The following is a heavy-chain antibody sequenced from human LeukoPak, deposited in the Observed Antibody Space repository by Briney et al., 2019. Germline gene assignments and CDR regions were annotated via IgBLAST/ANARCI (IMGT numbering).Heavy chain of an antibody. J-gene: IGHJ3*02. CDR3: ARPDNSGYDIGFAFDI. CDR1: GFTFSSYS. CDR2: ISSSSSYI. Sequence: GGSLRLSCAASGFTFSSYSMNWVRQAPGKGLEWVSSISSSSSYIYYADSVKGRFTISRDNAKNSLYLQMNSLRAEDTAVYYCARPDNSGYDIGFAFDIWGQGTMVTVSS. V-gene: IGHV3-21*04. D-gene: IGHD5-12*01.